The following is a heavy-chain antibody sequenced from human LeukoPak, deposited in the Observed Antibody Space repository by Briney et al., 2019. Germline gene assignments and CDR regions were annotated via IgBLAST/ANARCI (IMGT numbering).Heavy chain of an antibody. CDR3: ARSETTYYYDSSVYFYYYYGMDV. CDR1: GFTFNNFA. CDR2: IKQDGSEK. Sequence: GGSLRLSCAASGFTFNNFAMNWVRQAPGKGLEWVSNIKQDGSEKYYVDSVKGRFTISRDNAKNSLYLQMNSLRAEDTAVYYCARSETTYYYDSSVYFYYYYGMDVWGQGTTVTVSS. V-gene: IGHV3-7*01. J-gene: IGHJ6*02. D-gene: IGHD3-22*01.